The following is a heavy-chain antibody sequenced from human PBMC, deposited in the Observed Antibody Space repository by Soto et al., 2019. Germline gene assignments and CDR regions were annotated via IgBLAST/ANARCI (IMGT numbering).Heavy chain of an antibody. CDR1: GDSVSSNSAA. Sequence: SQTLSLTWAISGDSVSSNSAAWNWIRQSPSRGLEWLGRTYYKSKWYNDYAVSVKSRTTVNPDTSKNQFSLHLNSVTPEDTAVYYCAREVDDGPNWLDPWGQGTLVTVSS. CDR3: AREVDDGPNWLDP. J-gene: IGHJ5*02. CDR2: TYYKSKWYN. D-gene: IGHD1-1*01. V-gene: IGHV6-1*01.